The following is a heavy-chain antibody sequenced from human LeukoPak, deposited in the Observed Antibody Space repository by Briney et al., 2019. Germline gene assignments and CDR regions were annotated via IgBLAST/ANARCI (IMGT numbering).Heavy chain of an antibody. CDR2: ISGGGGGT. V-gene: IGHV3-23*01. D-gene: IGHD3-10*01. Sequence: GGSLRLSCAASGFTFSTYAMNWVRQAPGKGLEWVSAISGGGGGTYYADSVKGRFTISSDNSMNTLFLQMNSLRAEDTAVYYCAKGTRSGSYYPFDSWGQGTLVTVSS. CDR1: GFTFSTYA. CDR3: AKGTRSGSYYPFDS. J-gene: IGHJ4*02.